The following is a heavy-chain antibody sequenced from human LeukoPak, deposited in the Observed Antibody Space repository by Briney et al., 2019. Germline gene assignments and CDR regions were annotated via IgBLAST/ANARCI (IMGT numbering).Heavy chain of an antibody. Sequence: SETLSLTCTVSGGSISSYYWGWIRQPPGKGLEWIGYIYYSGSTNYNPSLKSRVTISVDTSKNQFSLKLSSVTAADTAVYYCARECCSGGSCYSCYWGQGTLVTVSS. CDR2: IYYSGST. V-gene: IGHV4-59*01. J-gene: IGHJ4*02. CDR3: ARECCSGGSCYSCY. CDR1: GGSISSYY. D-gene: IGHD2-15*01.